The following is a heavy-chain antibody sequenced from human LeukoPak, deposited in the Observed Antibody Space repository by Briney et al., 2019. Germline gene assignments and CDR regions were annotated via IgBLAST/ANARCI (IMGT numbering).Heavy chain of an antibody. J-gene: IGHJ4*02. CDR2: IRSRPSTI. V-gene: IGHV3-48*01. Sequence: PGETLRLSCAASGFTFTSYSMNWVRQAPGKGLEWVSYIRSRPSTIYYADSVKGRFTISRDDAKNSLYLQMNSLRAEDTAIYYCVRDHHWGFDSWGQGTQVTVSS. D-gene: IGHD7-27*01. CDR1: GFTFTSYS. CDR3: VRDHHWGFDS.